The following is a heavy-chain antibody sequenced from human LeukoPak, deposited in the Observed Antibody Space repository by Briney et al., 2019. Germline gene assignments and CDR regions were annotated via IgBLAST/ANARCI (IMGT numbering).Heavy chain of an antibody. CDR3: ARGASVAAAGTWFDP. Sequence: SETLSLTCTVSGGSISSSSYYWGWIRQPPGKGLEWIGSIYYSGSTYYNPSLKSRVTISVDTSKNQFSLKLSSVTAADTAVYYCARGASVAAAGTWFDPWGQGTLVTVSS. CDR1: GGSISSSSYY. J-gene: IGHJ5*02. CDR2: IYYSGST. V-gene: IGHV4-39*07. D-gene: IGHD6-13*01.